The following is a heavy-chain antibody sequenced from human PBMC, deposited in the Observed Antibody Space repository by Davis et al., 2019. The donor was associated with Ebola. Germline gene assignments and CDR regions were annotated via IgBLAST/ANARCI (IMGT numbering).Heavy chain of an antibody. CDR1: GYTFTGYD. Sequence: ASVKVSCKASGYTFTGYDINWVRQATGQGLEWMGWVHGGNGNTNYAQKLQGRVTMTTDTSTSTAYMELRSLRSDDTAVYYCARDRFRGLRAIDYWGQGTLVTVSS. V-gene: IGHV1-18*01. CDR2: VHGGNGNT. J-gene: IGHJ4*02. D-gene: IGHD5-12*01. CDR3: ARDRFRGLRAIDY.